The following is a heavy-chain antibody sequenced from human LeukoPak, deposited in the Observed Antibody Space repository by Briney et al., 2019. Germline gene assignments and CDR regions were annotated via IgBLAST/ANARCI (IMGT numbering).Heavy chain of an antibody. V-gene: IGHV1-18*01. D-gene: IGHD3-10*01. Sequence: ASGKVSCKDSGYTFTSYGISWVRQAPGQGLEWMGWISAYNGNTNYAQKLQGRVTMTTDTSTSTAYMELRSLRSDDTAVYYCASGRFGELSFDYWGQGTLVTVSS. J-gene: IGHJ4*02. CDR1: GYTFTSYG. CDR2: ISAYNGNT. CDR3: ASGRFGELSFDY.